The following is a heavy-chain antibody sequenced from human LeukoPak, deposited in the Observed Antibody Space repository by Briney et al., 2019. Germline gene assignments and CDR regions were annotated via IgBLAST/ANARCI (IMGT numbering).Heavy chain of an antibody. D-gene: IGHD1-26*01. CDR1: GYTFTSYG. Sequence: ASVKVSCKASGYTFTSYGISWVRQAPGQGLEWMGWISAYNGNTNYAQKLQGRVTMTTDTSTGTAYMELRSLRSDDTAVYYCARDRGSYYYYYYMDVWGKGTTVTVSS. J-gene: IGHJ6*03. CDR2: ISAYNGNT. V-gene: IGHV1-18*01. CDR3: ARDRGSYYYYYYMDV.